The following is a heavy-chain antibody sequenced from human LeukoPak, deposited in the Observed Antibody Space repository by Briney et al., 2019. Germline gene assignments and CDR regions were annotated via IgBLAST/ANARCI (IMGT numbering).Heavy chain of an antibody. V-gene: IGHV1-69*05. CDR1: GGTFSSYA. D-gene: IGHD3-22*01. CDR2: IIPIFGTA. J-gene: IGHJ4*02. Sequence: ASVKVSCKASGGTFSSYAISWVRQAPGQGLEWMGRIIPIFGTANYAQKFQGRVTITTDESTSTAYTELSSLRSEDTAVYYCARLDVNDSSGDLFDYWGQGTLVTVSS. CDR3: ARLDVNDSSGDLFDY.